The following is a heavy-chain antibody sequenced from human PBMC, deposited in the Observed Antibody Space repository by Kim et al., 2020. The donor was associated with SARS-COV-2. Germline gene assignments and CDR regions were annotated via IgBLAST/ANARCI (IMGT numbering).Heavy chain of an antibody. CDR2: ISSSSSYI. D-gene: IGHD3-22*01. J-gene: IGHJ5*02. V-gene: IGHV3-21*01. CDR1: GFTFSSYT. CDR3: ARDGNNYYDSSGPNWFDP. Sequence: GGSLRLSCAASGFTFSSYTMNWVRQAPGKGLEWVSSISSSSSYIYYADSVKGRLTISRDNAKNSLYLQMNSLTAEDTAVYYCARDGNNYYDSSGPNWFDPWGQGTLVTVSS.